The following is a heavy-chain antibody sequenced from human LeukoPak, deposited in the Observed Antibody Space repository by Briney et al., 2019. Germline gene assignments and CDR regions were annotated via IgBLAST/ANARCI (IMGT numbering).Heavy chain of an antibody. J-gene: IGHJ4*02. D-gene: IGHD6-25*01. CDR2: IDVDGTTA. CDR3: GSPYSGSWNTVDY. CDR1: GFTFSGKW. Sequence: GGSLRLSRVASGFTFSGKWLHWVRQAPGNGLVWVSNIDVDGTTANYVDSVKGRFTIARDNAKNTLYLQMNSLRVEDTGVYYCGSPYSGSWNTVDYWGQGTLVTVSS. V-gene: IGHV3-74*01.